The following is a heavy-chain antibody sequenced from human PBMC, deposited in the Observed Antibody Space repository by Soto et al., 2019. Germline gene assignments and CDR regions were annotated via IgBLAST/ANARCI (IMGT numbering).Heavy chain of an antibody. CDR2: TYYRSKWNN. CDR1: GDRVSSNSAA. D-gene: IGHD6-19*01. V-gene: IGHV6-1*01. CDR3: TLAPGGSGPDS. Sequence: SQTLSLTCDVSGDRVSSNSAAWYWFRQSPSRGLEWRGRTYYRSKWNNDYVVFVESRITISADTSRNHFSLQLNSVTPEDKAIYYCTLAPGGSGPDSWRQRTQVTASS. J-gene: IGHJ5*01.